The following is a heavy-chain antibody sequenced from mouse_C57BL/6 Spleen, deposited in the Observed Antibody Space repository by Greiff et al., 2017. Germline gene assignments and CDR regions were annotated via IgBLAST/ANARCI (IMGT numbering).Heavy chain of an antibody. CDR1: GFSLTSYG. Sequence: QVQLQQSGPGLVQPSQSLSITCTASGFSLTSYGVHWVRQSPGKGLEWLGVIWSGGSTDYNAAFMSRLSITKDNSTSHVFIKMNSLQDDDTAIYYCANTVVAMDYWGQGTSVTVSS. V-gene: IGHV2-5*01. CDR3: ANTVVAMDY. CDR2: IWSGGST. J-gene: IGHJ4*01. D-gene: IGHD1-1*01.